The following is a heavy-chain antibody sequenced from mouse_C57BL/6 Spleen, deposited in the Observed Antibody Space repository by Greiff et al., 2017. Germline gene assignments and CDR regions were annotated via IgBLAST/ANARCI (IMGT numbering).Heavy chain of an antibody. Sequence: QVQLQQPGAELVMPGASVKLSCKASGYTFTSYWMHWVKQRPGQGLEWIGEIDPSDSYTNYNQKFKGKSTLTVDKSSSTAYMQLSRLTSEDSAVYYCARRYYGSSYAMDYWGQGTSVTVSS. CDR2: IDPSDSYT. D-gene: IGHD1-1*01. V-gene: IGHV1-69*01. J-gene: IGHJ4*01. CDR1: GYTFTSYW. CDR3: ARRYYGSSYAMDY.